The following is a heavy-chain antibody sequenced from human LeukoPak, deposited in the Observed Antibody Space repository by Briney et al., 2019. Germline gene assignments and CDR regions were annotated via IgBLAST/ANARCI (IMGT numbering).Heavy chain of an antibody. CDR3: ARGCSGGSCYHERAYYYYYGMDV. V-gene: IGHV3-64*01. CDR2: TSSNGGST. J-gene: IGHJ6*02. D-gene: IGHD2-15*01. CDR1: GFTFSSYA. Sequence: GGSLRLSCAASGFTFSSYAMHWVRQAPGKGLEYVSATSSNGGSTYYANSVKGRFTISRDNSKNTLYLQMGSLRAEDMAVYYCARGCSGGSCYHERAYYYYYGMDVWGQGTTVTVSS.